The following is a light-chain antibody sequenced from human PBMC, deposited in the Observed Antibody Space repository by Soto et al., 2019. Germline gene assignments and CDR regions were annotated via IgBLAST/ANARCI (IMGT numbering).Light chain of an antibody. Sequence: DLQMTQSPSSLSASVGDRVTITCRASQTITSYLNWYQQTPGKAPKLLIYVASNLQSGVPSRFSGSGSGTDFTLTITSLQPEDFATYFCQQSYSSPYTFGQGTKLEIK. CDR1: QTITSY. V-gene: IGKV1-39*01. J-gene: IGKJ2*01. CDR3: QQSYSSPYT. CDR2: VAS.